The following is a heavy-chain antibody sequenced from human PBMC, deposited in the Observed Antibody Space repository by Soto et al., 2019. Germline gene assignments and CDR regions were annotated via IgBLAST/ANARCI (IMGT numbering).Heavy chain of an antibody. CDR3: ARVPKTWTYSENLEV. D-gene: IGHD1-26*01. CDR2: SYYSGTT. J-gene: IGHJ4*02. V-gene: IGHV4-39*01. Sequence: PSETLSLTCSVSGGSISSTPYYWGWIRQPPGSRLEWIGISYYSGTTYSNPSLKSRVIISVDTSKNQFSLKSTSVTAADTAVYYCARVPKTWTYSENLEVWGQGSLVTVSS. CDR1: GGSISSTPYY.